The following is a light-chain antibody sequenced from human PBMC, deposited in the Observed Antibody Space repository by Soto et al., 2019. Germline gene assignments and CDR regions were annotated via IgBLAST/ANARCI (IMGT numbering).Light chain of an antibody. J-gene: IGKJ2*01. Sequence: EIVMTQSPATLSMSPGDRATLSCRASQSVSSNLAWYQQKPGKAPRLLIYGASTRATGIPARFSGSGSGTAFTLTISSLQSEDFAVYYCQQYNNWPPYTFGHGTKLEIK. CDR2: GAS. CDR3: QQYNNWPPYT. V-gene: IGKV3-15*01. CDR1: QSVSSN.